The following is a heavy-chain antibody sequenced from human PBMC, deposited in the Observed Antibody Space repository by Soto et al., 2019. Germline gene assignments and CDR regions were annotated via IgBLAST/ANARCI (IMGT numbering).Heavy chain of an antibody. CDR2: IYTSGST. CDR1: GGSISSYY. J-gene: IGHJ6*02. V-gene: IGHV4-4*07. Sequence: QVQLQESGPGLVKPSETLSLTCTVSGGSISSYYWSWIRQPAGKGLEWIGRIYTSGSTNYNPSLTSRVTMSVDTAKNQFSLTLSSVTAADTAVYYCAREVERAFYTAMVYYYYYGMDVWGQGTTVTVSS. D-gene: IGHD5-18*01. CDR3: AREVERAFYTAMVYYYYYGMDV.